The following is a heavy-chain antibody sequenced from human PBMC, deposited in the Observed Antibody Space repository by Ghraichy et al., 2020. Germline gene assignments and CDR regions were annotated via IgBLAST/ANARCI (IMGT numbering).Heavy chain of an antibody. Sequence: SETLSLTCAVYGGSFSGYYWSWIRQPPGKGLEWIGEINHSGSTNYNPSLKSRVTISVDTSKNQFSLKLSSVTAADTAVYYCASAGTRFGVVPAATLGAAFDIWGQGTMVTVSS. CDR2: INHSGST. D-gene: IGHD2-2*01. CDR1: GGSFSGYY. J-gene: IGHJ3*02. V-gene: IGHV4-34*01. CDR3: ASAGTRFGVVPAATLGAAFDI.